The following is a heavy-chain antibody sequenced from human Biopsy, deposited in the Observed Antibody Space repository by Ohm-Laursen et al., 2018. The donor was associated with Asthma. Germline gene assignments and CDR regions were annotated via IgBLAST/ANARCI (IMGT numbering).Heavy chain of an antibody. J-gene: IGHJ3*02. D-gene: IGHD3-9*01. CDR3: ARTYFDFLTGQVHDAFAM. V-gene: IGHV1-3*01. Sequence: ASVKVPCKASGYTFINYAIHWVRQAPGHSLEWMGWINAANGNTKYSQKFQGRLTISRDTSASTAYMDLSSLRSEDTAVYYCARTYFDFLTGQVHDAFAMWGQGTMVTVSS. CDR1: GYTFINYA. CDR2: INAANGNT.